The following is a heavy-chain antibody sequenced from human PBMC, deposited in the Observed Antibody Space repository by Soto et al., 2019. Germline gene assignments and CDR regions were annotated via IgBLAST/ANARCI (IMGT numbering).Heavy chain of an antibody. V-gene: IGHV4-4*07. D-gene: IGHD3-10*01. J-gene: IGHJ3*02. CDR1: GGSISSYY. Sequence: QVQLQESGPGLVKPSETLSLTCTVSGGSISSYYWSWIRQPAGKGLEWLGRIYTSGSTNYNPTLKRRVTMSVDKSKNQFALNLSSVTAGDTAVYYCARDRITLANDAFDIWGQGTMVTGSS. CDR3: ARDRITLANDAFDI. CDR2: IYTSGST.